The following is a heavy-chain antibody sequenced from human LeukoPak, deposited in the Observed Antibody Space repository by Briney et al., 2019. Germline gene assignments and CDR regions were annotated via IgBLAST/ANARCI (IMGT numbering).Heavy chain of an antibody. J-gene: IGHJ6*03. V-gene: IGHV3-30*02. CDR1: GFTFSSYA. CDR3: AKIFEGCSSTSCYATYMDV. D-gene: IGHD2-2*01. CDR2: IRYDGSNK. Sequence: GGSLRLSCAASGFTFSSYAMHWVRQAPGKGLEWVAFIRYDGSNKYYADSVKGRFTISRDNSKNTLYLQMNSLRAEDTAVYYCAKIFEGCSSTSCYATYMDVWGKGTTVTISS.